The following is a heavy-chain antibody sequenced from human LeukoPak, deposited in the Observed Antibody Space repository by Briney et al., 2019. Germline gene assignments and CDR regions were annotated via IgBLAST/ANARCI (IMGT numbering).Heavy chain of an antibody. D-gene: IGHD6-13*01. J-gene: IGHJ3*02. CDR2: ISSSGSTI. V-gene: IGHV3-11*01. Sequence: GGSLRLSCAASGFTFSDYYMSWIRQAPGKGLEWVSYISSSGSTIYYADSVKGRFTISRDNAKNSLYLQMNSLRAEDTAVYYCASCWQQLVYDAFDIWGQGTMVTVSS. CDR3: ASCWQQLVYDAFDI. CDR1: GFTFSDYY.